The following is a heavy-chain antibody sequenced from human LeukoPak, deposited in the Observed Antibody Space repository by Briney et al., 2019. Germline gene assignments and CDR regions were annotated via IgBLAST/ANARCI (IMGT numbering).Heavy chain of an antibody. CDR2: VSYRGSA. Sequence: SETLSLTCSVSGSSIYDDRYSWIRQPPGKGLEWIGFVSYRGSAKYNPSLESRVTLSVDTSKKQVSLNLKSVTAADTAVYYCGRNFEASSNWYIQYWGQGSLVTVSS. CDR1: GSSIYDDR. V-gene: IGHV4-59*12. CDR3: GRNFEASSNWYIQY. D-gene: IGHD2-2*01. J-gene: IGHJ1*01.